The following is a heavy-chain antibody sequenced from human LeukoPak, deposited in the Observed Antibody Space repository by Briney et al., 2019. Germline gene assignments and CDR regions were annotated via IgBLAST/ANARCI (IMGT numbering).Heavy chain of an antibody. V-gene: IGHV4-61*02. D-gene: IGHD6-25*01. Sequence: SETLSLTCTVSGDSISSGTDYWSWIRQPAGKGLEWIGRTYSSGSTNYNPSLKSRVTISIDTSKNQFSLNLSSVTAADTAAYYCARETYSSGWQLFDSWGQGTLVTVSS. CDR3: ARETYSSGWQLFDS. CDR2: TYSSGST. CDR1: GDSISSGTDY. J-gene: IGHJ4*02.